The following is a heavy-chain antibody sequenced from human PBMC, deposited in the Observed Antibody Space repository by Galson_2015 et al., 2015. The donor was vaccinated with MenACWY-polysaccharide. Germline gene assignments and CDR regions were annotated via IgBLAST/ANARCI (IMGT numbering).Heavy chain of an antibody. D-gene: IGHD5-24*01. CDR1: GYRFTSYW. V-gene: IGHV5-51*03. CDR3: VSHVRRDGYNGLDY. J-gene: IGHJ4*02. Sequence: QSGAEVKKPGESLKISCKGSGYRFTSYWIGWVRQMPGKGLEWVAIIYPGDSDTRYSPSFQGQVTVSAGKSISTAYLQWRSLKASDTGMYYCVSHVRRDGYNGLDYWGQGTLVTVSS. CDR2: IYPGDSDT.